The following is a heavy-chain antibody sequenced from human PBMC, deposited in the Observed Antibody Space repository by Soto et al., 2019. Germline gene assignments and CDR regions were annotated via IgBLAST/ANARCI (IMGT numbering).Heavy chain of an antibody. D-gene: IGHD6-13*01. CDR1: GFTFSSYA. CDR2: ISYDGSNK. Sequence: TGGSLRLSCTASGFTFSSYAMHWVRQAPGKGLEWVAVISYDGSNKYYADSVKGRFTISRDNSKNTLYLQMNSLRAEDTAVYYCARDLAAAASDYWGQGTLVTVSS. J-gene: IGHJ4*02. V-gene: IGHV3-30-3*01. CDR3: ARDLAAAASDY.